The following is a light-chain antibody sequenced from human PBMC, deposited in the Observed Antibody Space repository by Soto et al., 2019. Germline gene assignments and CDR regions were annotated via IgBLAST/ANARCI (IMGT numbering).Light chain of an antibody. Sequence: DIVMTQSPDSLAVSLGERATINCKSSQSVLYSSNNKIYLAWYQQRPRQPPKLLIYWASTRESGVPDRFSGSGSGTDFTLTITSLQAEDVAVYYCQQYESTPPTFGQGTKLEIK. CDR3: QQYESTPPT. J-gene: IGKJ1*01. CDR1: QSVLYSSNNKIY. CDR2: WAS. V-gene: IGKV4-1*01.